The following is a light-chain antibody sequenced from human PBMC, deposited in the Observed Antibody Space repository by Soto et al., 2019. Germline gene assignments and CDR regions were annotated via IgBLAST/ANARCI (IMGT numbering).Light chain of an antibody. CDR3: QQYGSSPALT. CDR1: QTISSSY. CDR2: GAS. Sequence: IVLTQSPGTLSLSPVERATLSCSTSQTISSSYLAWYQQKPGQAPRLLIYGASSRATGIPDRFSGSGSGTDFTLTISRLEPEDFAVYYCQQYGSSPALTFGGGTKVDIK. J-gene: IGKJ4*01. V-gene: IGKV3-20*01.